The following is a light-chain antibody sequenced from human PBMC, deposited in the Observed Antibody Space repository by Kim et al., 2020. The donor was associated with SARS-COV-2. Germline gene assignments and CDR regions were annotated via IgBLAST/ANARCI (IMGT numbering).Light chain of an antibody. J-gene: IGKJ2*01. V-gene: IGKV3-11*01. CDR3: QQRSNWPRT. CDR1: QSVGTY. Sequence: EIALTQSPATLSLSPGERASLSCRASQSVGTYLVWYQQKPGQAPRLLIYDASNRATGIPARFSGSGSGTDFTLTISSLEPEDFAVYYCQQRSNWPRTFGQGTKLEI. CDR2: DAS.